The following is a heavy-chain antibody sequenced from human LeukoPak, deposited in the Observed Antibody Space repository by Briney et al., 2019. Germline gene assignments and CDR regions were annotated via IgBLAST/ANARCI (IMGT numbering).Heavy chain of an antibody. J-gene: IGHJ5*02. V-gene: IGHV4-59*01. Sequence: PSETLSLTCTVSGGSISSYYWSWIRQPPGKGLEWIGYIYYSGSTNYNPSLKSRVTISVDTSKNQFSLKLSSVTAADTAVYHCARRGGGWFDPWGQGTLVTVSS. CDR3: ARRGGGWFDP. D-gene: IGHD3-16*01. CDR2: IYYSGST. CDR1: GGSISSYY.